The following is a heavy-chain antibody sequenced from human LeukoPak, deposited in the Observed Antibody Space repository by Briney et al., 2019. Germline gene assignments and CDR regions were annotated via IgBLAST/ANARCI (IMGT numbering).Heavy chain of an antibody. V-gene: IGHV1-2*02. J-gene: IGHJ4*02. D-gene: IGHD3-10*01. Sequence: GASVKVSCKASGYTFTGYYMHWVRQAPGQGLEWMGWINPNSGGTNYAQKFQGRVTMTRDTSISTAYMELSRLRSDDTAVYYCAKTSLYGPGSSDFDYWGQGTLVTVSS. CDR2: INPNSGGT. CDR3: AKTSLYGPGSSDFDY. CDR1: GYTFTGYY.